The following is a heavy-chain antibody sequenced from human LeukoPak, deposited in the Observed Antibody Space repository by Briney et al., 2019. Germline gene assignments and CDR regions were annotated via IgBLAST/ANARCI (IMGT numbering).Heavy chain of an antibody. CDR3: ARGVRYFDWLPDHNWFDP. CDR1: GGSIRSSTDY. D-gene: IGHD3-9*01. J-gene: IGHJ5*02. Sequence: SETLSLTCTVSGGSIRSSTDYWGWIRQPPGKELEWIGSIYYSGSTYYNPSLKSRVTISVDTSKNQFSLKLSSVTAADTAVYYCARGVRYFDWLPDHNWFDPWGQGTLVTVSS. V-gene: IGHV4-39*07. CDR2: IYYSGST.